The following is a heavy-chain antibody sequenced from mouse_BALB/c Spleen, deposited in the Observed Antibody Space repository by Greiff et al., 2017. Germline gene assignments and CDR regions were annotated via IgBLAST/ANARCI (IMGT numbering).Heavy chain of an antibody. J-gene: IGHJ2*01. V-gene: IGHV1-15*01. CDR2: IDPETGGT. Sequence: QVQLQQSGAELVRPGASVTLSCKASGYTFTDYEMHWVKQTPVHGLEWIGAIDPETGGTAYNQKFKGKATLTADKSSSTAYMELRSLTSEDSAVYYCTRYYYYGSKDYWGQGTTLTVSS. CDR3: TRYYYYGSKDY. D-gene: IGHD1-1*01. CDR1: GYTFTDYE.